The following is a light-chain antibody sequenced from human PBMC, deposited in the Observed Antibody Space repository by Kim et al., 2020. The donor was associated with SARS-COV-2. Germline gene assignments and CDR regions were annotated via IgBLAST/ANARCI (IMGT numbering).Light chain of an antibody. V-gene: IGLV3-21*04. J-gene: IGLJ1*01. Sequence: SYELTQPPSVSVAPGKTARITCGGNNIGSKGVHWYQQKPGQAPVLVIYYDSDRPSGIPERFSGSNAGNTATLTISRVEAGDEADYYCQVWDNSSDHYVFGTGTKVTVL. CDR1: NIGSKG. CDR3: QVWDNSSDHYV. CDR2: YDS.